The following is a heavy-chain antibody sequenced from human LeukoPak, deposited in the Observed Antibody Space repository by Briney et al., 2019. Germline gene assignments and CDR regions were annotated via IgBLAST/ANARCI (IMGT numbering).Heavy chain of an antibody. J-gene: IGHJ5*02. Sequence: SETLSLTCTVSGGSISSYYWSWIRQPPGKGLEWFGYIYYSGSTNYTPSLKSRVTISVDTSKTQFSLKLSSVTAADTAVYYCARDYLRNWFDPWGQGTLVTVSS. CDR3: ARDYLRNWFDP. CDR1: GGSISSYY. V-gene: IGHV4-59*01. CDR2: IYYSGST.